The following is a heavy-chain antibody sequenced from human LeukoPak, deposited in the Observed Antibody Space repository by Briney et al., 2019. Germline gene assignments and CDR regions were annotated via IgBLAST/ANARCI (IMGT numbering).Heavy chain of an antibody. J-gene: IGHJ3*02. CDR2: INHSGST. CDR3: ARGLQREGGVTAIRGFGAFDI. CDR1: GGSISSSSYY. V-gene: IGHV4-39*07. Sequence: SETLSLTCTVSGGSISSSSYYWGWIRQHPGKGLEWIGEINHSGSTNYNPSLKSRVTISVDTSKNQFSLKLSSVTAADTAVYYCARGLQREGGVTAIRGFGAFDIWGQGTMVTVSS. D-gene: IGHD2-21*02.